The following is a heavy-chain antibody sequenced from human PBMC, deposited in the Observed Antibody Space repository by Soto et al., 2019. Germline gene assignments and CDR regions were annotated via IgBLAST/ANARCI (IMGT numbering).Heavy chain of an antibody. CDR2: IIPIFGTA. Sequence: SVKVSCKASGGTFSSYAISWVRQAPGQGLEWMGGIIPIFGTANYAQKFQGRVTITADESTSTAYMELSSLRSEDTAVYYCAVQGDSSSWYLNWFDPWGQGTLVTVSS. CDR3: AVQGDSSSWYLNWFDP. D-gene: IGHD6-13*01. J-gene: IGHJ5*02. V-gene: IGHV1-69*13. CDR1: GGTFSSYA.